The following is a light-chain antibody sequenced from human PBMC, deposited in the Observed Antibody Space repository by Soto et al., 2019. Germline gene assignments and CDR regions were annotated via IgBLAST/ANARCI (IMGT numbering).Light chain of an antibody. CDR2: EVN. Sequence: QSVLTQPASVSGSPGQSITISCGGTSSDVGAYIYVSWYQQYPGKAPKLIIYEVNNRPSGVSGRFSGSKSDTTAYLTISGLQAEDEADHYCSSYSDSDTKVFGTGTKVTVL. CDR1: SSDVGAYIY. J-gene: IGLJ1*01. CDR3: SSYSDSDTKV. V-gene: IGLV2-14*03.